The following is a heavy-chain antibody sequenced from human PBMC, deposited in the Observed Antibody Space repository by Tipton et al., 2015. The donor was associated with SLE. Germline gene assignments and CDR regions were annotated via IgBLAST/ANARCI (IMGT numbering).Heavy chain of an antibody. CDR3: ARDGGQRVISGTDDFYYYGLDV. J-gene: IGHJ6*02. CDR2: ISHDGGA. D-gene: IGHD6-13*01. Sequence: LRLSCTVFDGSLSGYYWAWLRQSPGKGLEWIGEISHDGGANYNPSLESRGTISLETSKNQFSLKLTSVTAADTAVYYCARDGGQRVISGTDDFYYYGLDVWGQETTVTVSS. V-gene: IGHV4-34*01. CDR1: DGSLSGYY.